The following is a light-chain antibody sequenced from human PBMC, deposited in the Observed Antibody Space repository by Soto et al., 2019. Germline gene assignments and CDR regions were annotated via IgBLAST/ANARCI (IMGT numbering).Light chain of an antibody. CDR2: DAS. CDR3: QKYNSAPLT. Sequence: EVVMTQSPATLSVSPGERVTFSCRASQSVTTNLAWYQHKPGQSPRLLISDASTGASGIPPRFSGSGSGTEFTLTIDRLQSADVAAYYCQKYNSAPLTFGGGTKVEIK. CDR1: QSVTTN. J-gene: IGKJ4*01. V-gene: IGKV3-15*01.